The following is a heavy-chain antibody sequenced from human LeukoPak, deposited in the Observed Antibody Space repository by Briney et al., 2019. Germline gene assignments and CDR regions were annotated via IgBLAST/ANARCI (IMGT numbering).Heavy chain of an antibody. CDR3: ARSLATSYYYMDV. J-gene: IGHJ6*03. CDR1: GFTFSNYA. D-gene: IGHD5-12*01. V-gene: IGHV3-30*04. Sequence: PGRSLRLSCAASGFTFSNYAMHWARQAPGKGLEWVAVISYDGSNKFYADSVKGRFTISRDNSKNTLHLQMNSLRAEDTAVYYRARSLATSYYYMDVWGKGTTVTVSS. CDR2: ISYDGSNK.